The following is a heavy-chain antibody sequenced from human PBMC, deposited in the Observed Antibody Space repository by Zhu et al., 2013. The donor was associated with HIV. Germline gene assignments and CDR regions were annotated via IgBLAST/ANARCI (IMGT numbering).Heavy chain of an antibody. V-gene: IGHV1-69*06. CDR3: ARDRIVTRPTRGFYYGMDA. CDR2: FVPMFDTA. Sequence: QAQLVQSGAEVKMPGSSVRISCEASGDSFGNNHGVFWVRLAPGQGLEWIGGFVPMFDTAHYSQKFQDRVTISADNSGNIVYLDLRSLRFDDTAVYYCARDRIVTRPTRGFYYGMDAWGQGTTVTVSS. CDR1: GDSFGNNHG. J-gene: IGHJ6*02. D-gene: IGHD4-17*01.